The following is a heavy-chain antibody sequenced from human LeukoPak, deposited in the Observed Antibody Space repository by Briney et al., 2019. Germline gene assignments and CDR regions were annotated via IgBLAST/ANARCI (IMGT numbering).Heavy chain of an antibody. Sequence: SETLSLTCTVSGGSLSSYYWSWIRQPAGKGLEWIGRIYTSGSPNYNHSLKSRVTMSVDTSKNHFSLKLSSVTAADTAVYYCAREDIAARKDYFDYWGQGALVTVSS. CDR3: AREDIAARKDYFDY. D-gene: IGHD6-6*01. J-gene: IGHJ4*02. V-gene: IGHV4-4*07. CDR1: GGSLSSYY. CDR2: IYTSGSP.